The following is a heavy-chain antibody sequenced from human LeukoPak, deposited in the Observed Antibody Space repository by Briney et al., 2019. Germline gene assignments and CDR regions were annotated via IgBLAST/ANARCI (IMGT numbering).Heavy chain of an antibody. CDR1: GYSFTSYW. Sequence: GESVKISCKGSGYSFTSYWIGWVRQMPGKGLEWMGIIYPGDSDTRYSPSFQGQVTISADKSISTAYLQWSSLKASDTAMYYCARQRYSSSWFFDYWGQGTLVTVSS. V-gene: IGHV5-51*01. CDR3: ARQRYSSSWFFDY. D-gene: IGHD6-13*01. J-gene: IGHJ4*02. CDR2: IYPGDSDT.